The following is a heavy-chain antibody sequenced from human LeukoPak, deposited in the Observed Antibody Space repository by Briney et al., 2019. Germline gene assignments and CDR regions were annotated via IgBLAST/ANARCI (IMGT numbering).Heavy chain of an antibody. D-gene: IGHD6-19*01. V-gene: IGHV3-30*02. CDR1: GFTFSSYA. CDR2: IRKDGINT. J-gene: IGHJ4*02. CDR3: AKDRIAVAGNYFDY. Sequence: GGSLRLSCAASGFTFSSYAMSWVRQAPGKGLEWVSFIRKDGINTNYVDSVKGRFTISRDTSNKMVYPQMNSLRTEDTAVYYCAKDRIAVAGNYFDYWGQGTLVTVSS.